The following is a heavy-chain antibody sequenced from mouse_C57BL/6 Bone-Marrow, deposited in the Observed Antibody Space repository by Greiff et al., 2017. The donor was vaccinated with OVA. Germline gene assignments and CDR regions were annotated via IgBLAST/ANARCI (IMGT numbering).Heavy chain of an antibody. D-gene: IGHD2-4*01. J-gene: IGHJ3*01. CDR1: GFTFSSYG. CDR2: ISSGGSYT. CDR3: ARQLYDYDGWFAY. V-gene: IGHV5-6*01. Sequence: EVQGVESGGDLVKPGGSLKLSCAASGFTFSSYGMSWVRQTPDKRLEWVATISSGGSYTYYPDSVKGRFTISRDNAKNTLYLQMSSLKSEDTAMYYCARQLYDYDGWFAYWGQGTLVTVSA.